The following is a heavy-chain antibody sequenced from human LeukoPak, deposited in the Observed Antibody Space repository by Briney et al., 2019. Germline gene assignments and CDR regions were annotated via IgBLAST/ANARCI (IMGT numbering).Heavy chain of an antibody. CDR1: GGSISSYY. Sequence: PSETLSLTCTVSGGSISSYYWSWIRQPPGKGLEWIGYIYYSGSTGYSPSLKSRVTISVDTSKNQFSLKLTSVTAADTAVYYCARGRWLPLPDQWGQGTLVTVSS. CDR3: ARGRWLPLPDQ. V-gene: IGHV4-59*01. J-gene: IGHJ4*02. D-gene: IGHD5-24*01. CDR2: IYYSGST.